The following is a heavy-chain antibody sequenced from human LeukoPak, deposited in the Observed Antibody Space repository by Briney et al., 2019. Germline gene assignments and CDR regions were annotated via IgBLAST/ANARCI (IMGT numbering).Heavy chain of an antibody. V-gene: IGHV4-39*07. J-gene: IGHJ4*02. Sequence: SETLSLTCTVSGSSISSSSYYWGWIRQPPGKGLEWIGSIYYSGSTYYNPSLKSRVTISIDTSNNAFSLRLNSVTAADTAVYYCARDHSGSFWTFDYWGQGSLVTVSS. CDR3: ARDHSGSFWTFDY. CDR1: GSSISSSSYY. D-gene: IGHD1-26*01. CDR2: IYYSGST.